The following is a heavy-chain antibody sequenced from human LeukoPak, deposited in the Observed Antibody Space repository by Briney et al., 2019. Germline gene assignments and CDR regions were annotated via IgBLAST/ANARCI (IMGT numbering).Heavy chain of an antibody. Sequence: GGSLRLSCEASGFTFNHYGMHWVRQAPGKGLEWVAVIWSDSSNKFYADSVRGRFTISRDDSRKTLFLQMDSLTAEDTAVYYCAKDAQRGFDYSNSLDYWGRGTLVTVSS. J-gene: IGHJ4*02. D-gene: IGHD4-11*01. CDR1: GFTFNHYG. CDR2: IWSDSSNK. V-gene: IGHV3-33*06. CDR3: AKDAQRGFDYSNSLDY.